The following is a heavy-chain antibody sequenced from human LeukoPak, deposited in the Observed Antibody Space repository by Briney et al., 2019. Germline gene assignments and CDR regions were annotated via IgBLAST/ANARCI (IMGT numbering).Heavy chain of an antibody. CDR2: IYHSGST. CDR3: ARVGLSMIVDY. CDR1: GGSISSGGYY. V-gene: IGHV4-30-2*01. J-gene: IGHJ4*02. Sequence: SQTLSLTCTVSGGSISSGGYYWSWIRQPPGKGLEWIGYIYHSGSTYYNPSLKSRVTISVDRSKNQFSLKLSSVTAADTAVYYCARVGLSMIVDYWGQGTLVTVSS. D-gene: IGHD3-22*01.